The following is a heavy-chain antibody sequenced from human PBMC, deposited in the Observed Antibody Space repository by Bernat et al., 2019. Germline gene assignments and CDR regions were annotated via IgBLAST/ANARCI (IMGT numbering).Heavy chain of an antibody. J-gene: IGHJ6*02. CDR1: GFTFSSYR. D-gene: IGHD6-13*01. CDR3: ARESSTSWYVYYGMDV. Sequence: EVQLVESGGGLVQPGGSLRLSCAASGFTFSSYRMNWVRQAPGKGLEWVSYISSSSNTIYYADSVKGRFTISRDNAKNSLYLQMNSLRAEDTAVYYCARESSTSWYVYYGMDVWGQGTTVTVSS. V-gene: IGHV3-48*01. CDR2: ISSSSNTI.